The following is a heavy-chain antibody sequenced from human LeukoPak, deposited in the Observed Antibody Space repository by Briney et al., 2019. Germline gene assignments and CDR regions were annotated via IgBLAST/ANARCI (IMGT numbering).Heavy chain of an antibody. CDR1: GFTFSSYS. Sequence: PGGSLRLSRAASGFTFSSYSMNWVRQAPGKGLEWVSSISSSSSYIYYADSVKGRFTISRDNAKNSLYLQMNSLRAEDTAVYYCARDGAMIVVVTMLDYWGQGTLVTVSS. V-gene: IGHV3-21*01. D-gene: IGHD3-22*01. CDR3: ARDGAMIVVVTMLDY. CDR2: ISSSSSYI. J-gene: IGHJ4*02.